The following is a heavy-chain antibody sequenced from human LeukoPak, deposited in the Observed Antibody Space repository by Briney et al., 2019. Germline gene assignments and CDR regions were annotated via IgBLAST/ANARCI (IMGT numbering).Heavy chain of an antibody. CDR1: GFTFSTYG. J-gene: IGHJ4*02. CDR3: ARDRAVGNYFDY. CDR2: IWYDGTYK. Sequence: GGSLRLSCAASGFTFSTYGMHWVRQAPGKGLEWVALIWYDGTYKYYVDSVKGRFAISRDNSKNTLYLQMNSLRAEDTAVYYCARDRAVGNYFDYWGQGTLVTVSS. V-gene: IGHV3-33*01. D-gene: IGHD6-13*01.